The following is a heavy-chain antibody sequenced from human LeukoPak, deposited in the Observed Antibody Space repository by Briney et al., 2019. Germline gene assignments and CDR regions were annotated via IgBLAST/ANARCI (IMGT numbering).Heavy chain of an antibody. D-gene: IGHD2-15*01. CDR2: INHRGST. CDR1: GGSFSNYY. J-gene: IGHJ5*02. CDR3: ARSGWLENLDRPGP. V-gene: IGHV4-34*01. Sequence: PSETLSLTCAVYGGSFSNYYWNWIRQPPGKGLEWIGEINHRGSTNYNPSLKSRVGISVDTSKNQVSLKLTSVTAADTAVYYCARSGWLENLDRPGPLGQGTLVTVSS.